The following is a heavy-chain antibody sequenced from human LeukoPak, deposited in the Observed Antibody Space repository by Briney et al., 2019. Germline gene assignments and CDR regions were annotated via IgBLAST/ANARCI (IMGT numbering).Heavy chain of an antibody. V-gene: IGHV1-69*13. CDR1: GGTFSSYA. D-gene: IGHD3-9*01. CDR2: IIPIFGTA. Sequence: ASVKVSCEASGGTFSSYAISWVRQAPGQGLEWMGGIIPIFGTANYAQKFQGRVTITADESTSTAYMELSSLRSEDTAVYYCVLQRRISTGYNPSPRWGQGTLVTVSS. CDR3: VLQRRISTGYNPSPR. J-gene: IGHJ4*02.